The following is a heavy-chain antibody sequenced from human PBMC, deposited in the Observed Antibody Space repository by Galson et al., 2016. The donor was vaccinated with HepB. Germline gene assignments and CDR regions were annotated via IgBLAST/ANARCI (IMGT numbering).Heavy chain of an antibody. Sequence: TLSLTCAVSSGSSISGNYFWSWIRQHPGKGLEWIGYIYHSETTYYNPSLKSRVTISVDPSKNHFSLNLSSVTAADTAVYYCAAFAASRPGYFQHWGQGTLVTVSS. V-gene: IGHV4-31*11. CDR1: SGSSISGNYF. CDR3: AAFAASRPGYFQH. CDR2: IYHSETT. J-gene: IGHJ1*01. D-gene: IGHD6-6*01.